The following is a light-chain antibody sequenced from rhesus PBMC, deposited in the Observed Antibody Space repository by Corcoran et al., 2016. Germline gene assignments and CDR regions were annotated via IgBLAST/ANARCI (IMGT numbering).Light chain of an antibody. Sequence: DIQMTQSPSSLSPSVGDTVTITCRASEDISNYLVWYQQNPGKAPRPLIYYASSLGSGVPSRFSGSRSGTDCTLTITSLQPEDFATYYCQQHYTFPLTFGGGTKVEIK. V-gene: IGKV1S16*01. CDR1: EDISNY. CDR3: QQHYTFPLT. CDR2: YAS. J-gene: IGKJ4*01.